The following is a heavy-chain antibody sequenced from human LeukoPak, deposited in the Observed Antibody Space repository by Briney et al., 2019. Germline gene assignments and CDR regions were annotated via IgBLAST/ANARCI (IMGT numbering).Heavy chain of an antibody. CDR1: GGSFSSYS. CDR2: ISSSSSYI. D-gene: IGHD1-26*01. Sequence: ETLSLTCAVYGGSFSSYSMNWVRQAPGKGLEWVSSISSSSSYIYYADSVKGRFAISRDNAKNSLYLQMNSLRAEDTAVYYCARASSGSYSYYFDYWGQGTLVTVSS. V-gene: IGHV3-21*01. J-gene: IGHJ4*02. CDR3: ARASSGSYSYYFDY.